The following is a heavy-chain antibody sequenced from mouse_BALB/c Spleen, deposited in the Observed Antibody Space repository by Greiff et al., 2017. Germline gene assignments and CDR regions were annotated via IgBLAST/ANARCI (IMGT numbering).Heavy chain of an antibody. V-gene: IGHV5-6-5*01. Sequence: EVQRVESGPGLVKPSRSLSLSCSVSGFSFTSYALSWVRQTPEKRLEWVGSISSGGSTYYPDTVKGRFTISRDNARNILYLQMSSLRSEDTAMYYCARGPDYYGSGYDFDYWGQGTTLTVSS. CDR3: ARGPDYYGSGYDFDY. CDR1: GFSFTSYA. D-gene: IGHD1-1*01. J-gene: IGHJ2*01. CDR2: ISSGGST.